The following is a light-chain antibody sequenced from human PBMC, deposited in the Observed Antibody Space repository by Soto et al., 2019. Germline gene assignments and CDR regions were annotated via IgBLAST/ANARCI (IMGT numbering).Light chain of an antibody. V-gene: IGKV1-27*01. CDR3: QKYDDAPLT. CDR1: QGINNF. J-gene: IGKJ4*01. Sequence: DSQMTQSPSSLSASVGDRVTITCRASQGINNFLAWYQQKPGKVPKLLIYAASTLQSGVPSRFSGSGSGTAFSLTICSLPPEDVATYYWQKYDDAPLTFGGGTKVEIK. CDR2: AAS.